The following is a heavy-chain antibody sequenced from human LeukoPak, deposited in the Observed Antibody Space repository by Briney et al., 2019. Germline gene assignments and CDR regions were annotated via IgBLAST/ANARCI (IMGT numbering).Heavy chain of an antibody. Sequence: GSLRLSCAASGFTFSGYWMHWVRQAPGKGLVWVSRLNGDESTTAYADSVKGRFTISRDNARNTLYLQTKSLRAEDTAVYYCARGKVEAGRSTLDYWGRGTLVTVSS. CDR3: ARGKVEAGRSTLDY. CDR1: GFTFSGYW. V-gene: IGHV3-74*01. D-gene: IGHD6-19*01. J-gene: IGHJ4*02. CDR2: LNGDESTT.